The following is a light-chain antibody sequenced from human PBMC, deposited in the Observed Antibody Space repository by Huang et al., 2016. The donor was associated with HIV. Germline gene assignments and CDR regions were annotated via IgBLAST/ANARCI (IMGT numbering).Light chain of an antibody. CDR2: DTS. CDR3: QQPGS. CDR1: QSVGGY. J-gene: IGKJ2*01. V-gene: IGKV3-11*01. Sequence: EIVLTQSPATLSLSPGERATLSCWASQSVGGYLAWYQQKPGQAPRLLIYDTSTRATVIPARFRGSGSETDFTLTISSLEPEDFAVYYGQQPGSFGQGTKVDIK.